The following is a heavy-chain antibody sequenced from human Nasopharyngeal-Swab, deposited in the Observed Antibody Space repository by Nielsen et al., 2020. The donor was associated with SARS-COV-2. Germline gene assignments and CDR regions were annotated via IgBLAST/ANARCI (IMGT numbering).Heavy chain of an antibody. CDR3: ARDKVASSGTLHWFDS. J-gene: IGHJ5*01. Sequence: SETLSLTCTVSGGSISGGGYYWSWFRQHPGKGLEWIGYIYYSGITYYHPSLKSRLIISIDTSKNQFSLNLTSVTPADTAVYYCARDKVASSGTLHWFDSWGQGTRVTVSS. CDR1: GGSISGGGYY. V-gene: IGHV4-31*03. CDR2: IYYSGIT. D-gene: IGHD6-13*01.